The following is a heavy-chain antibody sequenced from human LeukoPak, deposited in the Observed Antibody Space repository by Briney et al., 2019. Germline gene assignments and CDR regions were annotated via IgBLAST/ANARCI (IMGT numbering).Heavy chain of an antibody. D-gene: IGHD6-19*01. J-gene: IGHJ4*02. Sequence: PGGSLRLSCAASGFTFSNYAMSWVRQAPGKGLEWVSGISGSGSSTYYADSVKGRFTISRDNSKNTLYVQMNSLGAGDTAVYFCAKMPVSYSSGWTNFDYWGQGTLVTVSS. CDR3: AKMPVSYSSGWTNFDY. CDR2: ISGSGSST. CDR1: GFTFSNYA. V-gene: IGHV3-23*01.